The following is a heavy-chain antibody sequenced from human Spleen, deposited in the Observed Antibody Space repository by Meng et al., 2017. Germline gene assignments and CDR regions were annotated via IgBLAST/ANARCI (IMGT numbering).Heavy chain of an antibody. CDR2: INRSGST. V-gene: IGHV4-34*02. CDR3: ARGGVNYDFWSGYHTATPFDY. D-gene: IGHD3-3*01. CDR1: GVSFSGYY. Sequence: VQLTQWGAGLLKPSETLSLTCGLYGVSFSGYYWSWIRQPPGKGLEWVGQINRSGSTNYSPSLKSRVTMSVDTSKNQFSLKLRSVTAADTAVYYCARGGVNYDFWSGYHTATPFDYWGQGTLVTVSS. J-gene: IGHJ4*02.